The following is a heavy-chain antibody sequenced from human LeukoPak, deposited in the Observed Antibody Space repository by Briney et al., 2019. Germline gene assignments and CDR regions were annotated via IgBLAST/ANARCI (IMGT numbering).Heavy chain of an antibody. J-gene: IGHJ6*03. D-gene: IGHD6-6*01. CDR2: IIPIFGTL. V-gene: IGHV1-69*06. CDR3: ARGYSTSSGHYYYFMDV. CDR1: GGTFNSYG. Sequence: SVKVSCRASGGTFNSYGINWVRQAPGQGLEWMGGIIPIFGTLNYAQKFQDRVTITADKVTNTAYMELSSLRSEDTAVYYCARGYSTSSGHYYYFMDVWGKGTTVTVSS.